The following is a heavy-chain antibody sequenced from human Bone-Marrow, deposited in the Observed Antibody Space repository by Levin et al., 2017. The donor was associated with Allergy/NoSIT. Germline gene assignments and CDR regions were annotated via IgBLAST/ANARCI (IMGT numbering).Heavy chain of an antibody. CDR2: ISWNSGSI. D-gene: IGHD3-22*01. Sequence: SLKISCAASGFHFDHYAMHWVRQAPGKGLEWVSGISWNSGSIGYEDSVKGRFTISRDNAKNSLYLQMNSLRPEDTAFYYCAKDTEYYYDSTGYYNYWGQGTLVTVSS. CDR1: GFHFDHYA. V-gene: IGHV3-9*01. J-gene: IGHJ4*02. CDR3: AKDTEYYYDSTGYYNY.